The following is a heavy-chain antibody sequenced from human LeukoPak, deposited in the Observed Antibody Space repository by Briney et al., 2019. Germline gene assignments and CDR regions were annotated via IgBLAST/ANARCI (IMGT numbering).Heavy chain of an antibody. CDR2: IYTSGST. CDR3: ARQPPQYYGMDV. D-gene: IGHD1-14*01. J-gene: IGHJ6*02. V-gene: IGHV4-4*07. Sequence: SETLSLTCTVSGGSFSNYYWSWIRQPAGKGLEWIGRIYTSGSTNYNPSVKSRVTMLVDTSNNQFSLKLTSVTAADTAVYYCARQPPQYYGMDVWGQGTTVTVSS. CDR1: GGSFSNYY.